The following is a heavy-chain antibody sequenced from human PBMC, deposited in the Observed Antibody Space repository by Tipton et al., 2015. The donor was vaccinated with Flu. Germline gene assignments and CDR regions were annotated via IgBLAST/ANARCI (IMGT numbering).Heavy chain of an antibody. CDR3: ARRDYSNYVPEPKNWFDS. CDR2: IFHSGNS. V-gene: IGHV4-38-2*01. Sequence: LRLSCAVSGYSIRSSNYYWGWIRQPPGKGLEWIGNIFHSGNSYHTPSLKSRVTMSIETSRNQFSPKLSSVTAADTAAYYCARRDYSNYVPEPKNWFDSWGQGVLVIVST. CDR1: GYSIRSSNYY. D-gene: IGHD4-11*01. J-gene: IGHJ5*01.